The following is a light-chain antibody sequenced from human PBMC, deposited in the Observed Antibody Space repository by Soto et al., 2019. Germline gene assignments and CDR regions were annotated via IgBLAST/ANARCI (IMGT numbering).Light chain of an antibody. CDR3: QHYYTSYTT. V-gene: IGKV3-20*01. Sequence: EIVLTQSPGTLSLSPGERATLSCEASESVTSNYLAWYQQKPGQAPRLLIFGASTRATGIPDRFSGSGSGTDFTLTISRLEPEDFAVYYCQHYYTSYTTFGQGTKVDIK. CDR1: ESVTSNY. J-gene: IGKJ1*01. CDR2: GAS.